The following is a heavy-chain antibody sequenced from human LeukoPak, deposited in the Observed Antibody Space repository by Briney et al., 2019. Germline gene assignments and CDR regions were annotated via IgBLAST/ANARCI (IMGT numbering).Heavy chain of an antibody. J-gene: IGHJ4*02. CDR3: VKDSPPRYSGSPPAY. CDR2: INKDGGEK. CDR1: GFTFSSYW. D-gene: IGHD1-26*01. V-gene: IGHV3-7*03. Sequence: GGSLRLSCAAAGFTFSSYWMSWVRQAPGKGLEWVANINKDGGEKYYVDSVKGRFTISRDNAKNSLYPQMTTLRADDTAVYYCVKDSPPRYSGSPPAYWGQGTLVTVSS.